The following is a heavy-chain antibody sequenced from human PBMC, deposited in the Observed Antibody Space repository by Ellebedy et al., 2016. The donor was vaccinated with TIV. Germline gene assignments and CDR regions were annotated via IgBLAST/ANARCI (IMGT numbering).Heavy chain of an antibody. CDR1: GFTFSSYA. CDR3: ATPQEGYSYGRRRGFDY. D-gene: IGHD5-18*01. J-gene: IGHJ4*02. V-gene: IGHV3-30*04. Sequence: GGSLRLSCAASGFTFSSYAMHWVRQAPGKGLEWVAVISYDGSNKYYADSVKGRFTISRGNSKNTRYLQMNSLRAEDTAVYYCATPQEGYSYGRRRGFDYWGQGTLVTVSS. CDR2: ISYDGSNK.